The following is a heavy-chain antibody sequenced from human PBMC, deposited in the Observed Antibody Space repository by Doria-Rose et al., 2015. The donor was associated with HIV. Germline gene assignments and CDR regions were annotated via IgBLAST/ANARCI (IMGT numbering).Heavy chain of an antibody. Sequence: QVTLKESGPVLVKPTETLTLTCTVSGVSLSSPGMGVSWIRQPPGKALEWLANIFSDDERSYIASLRSRLTISRVTSKSQVVLTMTDMDPVDTSTYYCARIKSSRCYHKYYFDFWGQGTLFIVSA. D-gene: IGHD6-13*01. CDR3: ARIKSSRCYHKYYFDF. J-gene: IGHJ4*02. CDR2: IFSDDER. CDR1: GVSLSSPGMG. V-gene: IGHV2-26*01.